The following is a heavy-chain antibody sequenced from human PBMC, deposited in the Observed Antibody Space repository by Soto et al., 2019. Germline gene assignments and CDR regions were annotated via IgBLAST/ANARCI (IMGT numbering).Heavy chain of an antibody. CDR3: ASRHSSPFFDY. J-gene: IGHJ4*02. D-gene: IGHD6-13*01. CDR2: IYYSGST. Sequence: SETLSLTCTVSGGSIRSGGYYWSWIRQHPGKGLEWIGYIYYSGSTYYNPSLKSRVTISVDTSKNQFSLKLNSVTAADTAVYYCASRHSSPFFDYWGQGTLVTVSS. V-gene: IGHV4-30-4*08. CDR1: GGSIRSGGYY.